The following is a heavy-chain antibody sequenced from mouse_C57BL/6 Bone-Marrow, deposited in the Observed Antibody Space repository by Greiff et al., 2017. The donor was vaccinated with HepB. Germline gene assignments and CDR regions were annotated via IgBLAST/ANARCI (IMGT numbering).Heavy chain of an antibody. CDR1: GFTFSDYY. D-gene: IGHD1-1*01. CDR3: ARDYSPMDY. V-gene: IGHV5-16*01. J-gene: IGHJ4*01. Sequence: EVKVVESEGGLVQPGSSMKLSCTASGFTFSDYYMAWVRQVPEKGLEWVANINYDGSSTYYLDSLKSRFIISRDNAKNILYLQMSSLKSEDTATYYCARDYSPMDYWGQGTSVTVSS. CDR2: INYDGSST.